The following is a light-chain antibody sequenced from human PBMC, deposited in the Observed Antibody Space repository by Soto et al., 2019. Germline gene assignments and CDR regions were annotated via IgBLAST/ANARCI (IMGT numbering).Light chain of an antibody. CDR1: QSVSNNY. CDR3: QQYGSSGT. V-gene: IGKV3-20*01. J-gene: IGKJ1*01. CDR2: GAS. Sequence: EIALTQSTGTRPLSPVELAGVSCMASQSVSNNYLAWYQQKPGQAPRLLIYGASNRATGIPDRCSGSGSGTDFTLTISRLETEDFAVYYCQQYGSSGTFGQGTKVDIK.